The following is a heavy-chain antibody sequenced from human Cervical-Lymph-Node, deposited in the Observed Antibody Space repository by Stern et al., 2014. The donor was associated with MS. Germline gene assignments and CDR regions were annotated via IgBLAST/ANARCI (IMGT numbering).Heavy chain of an antibody. CDR3: AGASDGNSWFGSVWSPFHY. CDR1: GFIFIAYY. V-gene: IGHV3-30*04. J-gene: IGHJ4*02. Sequence: VQLVESGGGAVPPGGSLRVSCAASGFIFIAYYMHWVRQAPGKGLEWVGVISSDGSNKRYAYSVEGRFTISRDTSMTTVCLEMNSLTTKDTAVYYCAGASDGNSWFGSVWSPFHYWGQGTLVTVSS. CDR2: ISSDGSNK. D-gene: IGHD6-13*01.